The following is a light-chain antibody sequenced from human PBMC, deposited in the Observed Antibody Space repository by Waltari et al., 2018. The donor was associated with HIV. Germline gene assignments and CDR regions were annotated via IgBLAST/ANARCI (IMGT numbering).Light chain of an antibody. Sequence: QPVLTQPPSPSGTPGQRVTISVSGSSPNTGTFVLAWYQHLPGTAPKLLIYSNNQRPSGVPDRFSGSKSGTSASLAISGLQGEDEAVYYCAVWDDTLDGVVFGGGTKLTVL. CDR1: SPNTGTFV. J-gene: IGLJ3*02. CDR3: AVWDDTLDGVV. CDR2: SNN. V-gene: IGLV1-44*01.